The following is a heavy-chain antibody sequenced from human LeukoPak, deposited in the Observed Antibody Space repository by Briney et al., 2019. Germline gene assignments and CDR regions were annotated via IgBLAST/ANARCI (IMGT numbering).Heavy chain of an antibody. CDR2: IKQDGSEK. Sequence: GGSLRLSCAASGFTFSSYWMSWVRQAPGKGLEWVANIKQDGSEKYYVDSVKGRFTISRDNAKNSLYLQMNSLRAEGTAVYYCAREKDYGDYVPLDYWGQGTLVTVSS. V-gene: IGHV3-7*01. CDR1: GFTFSSYW. CDR3: AREKDYGDYVPLDY. D-gene: IGHD4-17*01. J-gene: IGHJ4*02.